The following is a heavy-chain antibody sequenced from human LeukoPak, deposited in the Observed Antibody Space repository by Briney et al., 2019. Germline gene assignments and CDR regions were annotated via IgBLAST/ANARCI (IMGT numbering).Heavy chain of an antibody. Sequence: GGSLRLSCAASGFTFSSYAMSWVRQAPGKGLEWVSVIYSGGSTYYADSVKGRFTISRDNSKNTLYLQMNSLRAEDTAVYYCANSRYCSGGSCYSVAVYWGQGTLVTVSS. V-gene: IGHV3-23*03. CDR2: IYSGGST. CDR3: ANSRYCSGGSCYSVAVY. CDR1: GFTFSSYA. J-gene: IGHJ4*02. D-gene: IGHD2-15*01.